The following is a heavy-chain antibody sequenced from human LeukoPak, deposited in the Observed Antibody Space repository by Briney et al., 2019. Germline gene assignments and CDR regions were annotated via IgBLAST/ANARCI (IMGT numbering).Heavy chain of an antibody. Sequence: GSLRLSCAASGFTFSSYAIHWVRQPPGKGLEWGAVISYNGSNKYYADFVKGRFTISRANSKHRLYLQMNSQRAEDTGVYYCAREGLIVVVAIVVAFDIWGQGTMVTVSS. D-gene: IGHD2-21*01. CDR3: AREGLIVVVAIVVAFDI. CDR2: ISYNGSNK. V-gene: IGHV3-30-3*01. J-gene: IGHJ3*02. CDR1: GFTFSSYA.